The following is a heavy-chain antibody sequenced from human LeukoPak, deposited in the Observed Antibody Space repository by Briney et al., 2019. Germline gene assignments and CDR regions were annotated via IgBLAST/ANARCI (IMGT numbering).Heavy chain of an antibody. CDR1: GYTFTSYG. J-gene: IGHJ4*02. Sequence: ASVKVSCKASGYTFTSYGISWVRQAPGQGLEWMGWISAYNGNTNYAQKLQDRVTMTTDTSTSTAYMELRSLRSDDTAVYYCARTGPYTAMAPFDYWGQGTLVTVSS. CDR2: ISAYNGNT. V-gene: IGHV1-18*01. D-gene: IGHD5-18*01. CDR3: ARTGPYTAMAPFDY.